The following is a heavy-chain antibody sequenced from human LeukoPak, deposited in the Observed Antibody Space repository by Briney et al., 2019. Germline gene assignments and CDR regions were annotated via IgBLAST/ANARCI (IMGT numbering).Heavy chain of an antibody. V-gene: IGHV1-69*05. D-gene: IGHD6-6*01. Sequence: SVKVSCKPSGGTFTSYAISWVRQAPGQGLEWMGGIIPIFGTANYAQKFQGRVTITTDESTSTAYMALSSLRSEDTAVYYCARDGFSSSRKRLENWFDPWGQGTLVTVSS. CDR3: ARDGFSSSRKRLENWFDP. CDR2: IIPIFGTA. CDR1: GGTFTSYA. J-gene: IGHJ5*02.